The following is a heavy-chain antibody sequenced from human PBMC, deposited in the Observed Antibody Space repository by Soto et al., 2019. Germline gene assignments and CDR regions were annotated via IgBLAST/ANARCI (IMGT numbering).Heavy chain of an antibody. CDR2: IYYSGST. CDR3: ARLRLETILTGYSPAIQIDY. V-gene: IGHV4-39*01. D-gene: IGHD3-9*01. CDR1: GGSISSSSYY. Sequence: SETLSLTCTVSGGSISSSSYYWGWIRQPPGKGLEWIGSIYYSGSTYYNPSLKSRVTISVDTSKNQFSLKLSSVTAADTAVYYCARLRLETILTGYSPAIQIDYWGKGTLVTVSS. J-gene: IGHJ4*02.